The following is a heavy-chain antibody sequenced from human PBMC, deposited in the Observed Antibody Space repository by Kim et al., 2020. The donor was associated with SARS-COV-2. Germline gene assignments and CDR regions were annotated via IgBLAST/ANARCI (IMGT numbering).Heavy chain of an antibody. V-gene: IGHV4-59*01. CDR3: ARVDGYTYGYDFYNYFGM. CDR2: ISYSGSS. D-gene: IGHD5-18*01. J-gene: IGHJ6*01. CDR1: GGPIRNFY. Sequence: SETLSLTCTVSGGPIRNFYWSWTRQSPGKGLEWIGQISYSGSSNFNPSLKSRVTISVDTSKNQLSLKLSSVTAADTAGYYCARVDGYTYGYDFYNYFGM.